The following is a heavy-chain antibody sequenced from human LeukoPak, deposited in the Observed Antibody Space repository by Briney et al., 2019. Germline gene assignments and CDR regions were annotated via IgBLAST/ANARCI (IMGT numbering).Heavy chain of an antibody. CDR2: IKSKTDGGTT. V-gene: IGHV3-15*07. D-gene: IGHD1-26*01. Sequence: GGSLRLSCAASGFTFSSYSMNWVRQAPGKGLEWVSRIKSKTDGGTTDYAAPVKGRFTISRDDSKNTLYLQMNSLKTEDTAVYYCTAGIVGVYWGQGTLVTVSS. J-gene: IGHJ4*02. CDR3: TAGIVGVY. CDR1: GFTFSSYS.